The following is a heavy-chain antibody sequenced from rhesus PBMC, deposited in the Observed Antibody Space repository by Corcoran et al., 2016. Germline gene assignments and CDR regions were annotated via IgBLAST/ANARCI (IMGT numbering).Heavy chain of an antibody. J-gene: IGHJ3*01. Sequence: QLQLQESGPGLVKPSETLSVTCAVSGGSISSSYWSWIRQAPGKGLEWIGYICGSGSSTHYNPSLKSRVTLSVDTSKNQLSLKLSSVTTADTAVYYCARGVSGSFFWGQGLRVTVSS. D-gene: IGHD6-25*01. CDR1: GGSISSSY. CDR3: ARGVSGSFF. V-gene: IGHV4-169*01. CDR2: ICGSGSST.